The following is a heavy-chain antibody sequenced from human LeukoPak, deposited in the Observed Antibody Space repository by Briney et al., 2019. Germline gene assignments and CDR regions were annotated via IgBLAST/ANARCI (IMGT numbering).Heavy chain of an antibody. D-gene: IGHD1-26*01. V-gene: IGHV5-51*01. CDR2: IYPGDSDT. CDR3: ARHTLSGSSGIQH. Sequence: GESLKISCKGFGYSFTSYWIGWVRQMPGKGLEWMGTIYPGDSDTRYSPSFQGQVTISADKSISTAYLQWSSLKASDTAMYYCARHTLSGSSGIQHWGQGTLVTVSS. J-gene: IGHJ1*01. CDR1: GYSFTSYW.